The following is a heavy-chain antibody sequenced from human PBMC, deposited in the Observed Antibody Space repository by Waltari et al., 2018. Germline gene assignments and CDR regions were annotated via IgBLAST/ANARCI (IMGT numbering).Heavy chain of an antibody. J-gene: IGHJ2*01. CDR3: ARWTDWYFDL. V-gene: IGHV3-7*01. CDR1: GFSFSNYW. D-gene: IGHD5-12*01. Sequence: EVQLVESGGGLVQPGGSLRLSCAASGFSFSNYWMSWVRQAPGKGLGGVANIKQDGRDKNYVDSVKGRFTISRDNPKKTVYLQMNSLRAEDTAVYYCARWTDWYFDLWGRGTLVTVSS. CDR2: IKQDGRDK.